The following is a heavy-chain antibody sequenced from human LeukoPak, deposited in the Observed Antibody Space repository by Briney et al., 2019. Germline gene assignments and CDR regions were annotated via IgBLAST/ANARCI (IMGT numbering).Heavy chain of an antibody. D-gene: IGHD6-19*01. Sequence: PGGSLRLSCAASGITFSSYAMTWVRQAPGKGLEWASGIGASGSVTDYADSVKGRFSISRDNSKNTLYLQMNSLRADDTAVYYCATSRQWLADYWGQGTLVTVSS. V-gene: IGHV3-23*01. CDR2: IGASGSVT. J-gene: IGHJ4*02. CDR1: GITFSSYA. CDR3: ATSRQWLADY.